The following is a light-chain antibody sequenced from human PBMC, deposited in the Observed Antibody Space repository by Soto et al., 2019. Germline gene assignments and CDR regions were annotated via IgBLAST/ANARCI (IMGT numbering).Light chain of an antibody. V-gene: IGKV3-15*01. CDR3: QQSYSTPYT. Sequence: MMMTQSPATLSVSPGERVTLSCRTSHSVNSHVAWYQQKPGQAPRLLLYGASTRATGIPVRFSGSGSGTEYTLTISSLQPEDFATYYCQQSYSTPYTFGQGTKVDIK. J-gene: IGKJ2*01. CDR2: GAS. CDR1: HSVNSH.